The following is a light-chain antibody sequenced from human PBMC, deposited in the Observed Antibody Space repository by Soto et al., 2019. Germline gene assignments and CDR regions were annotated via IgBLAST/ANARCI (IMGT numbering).Light chain of an antibody. CDR1: QSVSGN. V-gene: IGKV3-20*01. J-gene: IGKJ1*01. Sequence: VMTQSPATLSVSPGESATLSCRASQSVSGNLVWYQQKPGQAPRLLMYRTSIRATGIPDRFSGSGSGTDFTLTISRLEPEDFAVYYCQQYGSSGTFGQGTKVEIK. CDR3: QQYGSSGT. CDR2: RTS.